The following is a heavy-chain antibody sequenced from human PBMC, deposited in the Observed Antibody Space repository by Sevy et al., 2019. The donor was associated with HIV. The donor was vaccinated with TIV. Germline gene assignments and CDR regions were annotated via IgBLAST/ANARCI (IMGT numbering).Heavy chain of an antibody. D-gene: IGHD6-13*01. J-gene: IGHJ6*02. V-gene: IGHV4-4*07. Sequence: TLSLTCTVSGGSISSYYWSWIRQPAGKGLEWIGRIYTSGSTNYNPSLKSRVTMSADTSKNQFSLKLSSVTAADTAVYYCARDYRVRAAAGTRYYYYYGMDVWGQGTTVTVSS. CDR1: GGSISSYY. CDR3: ARDYRVRAAAGTRYYYYYGMDV. CDR2: IYTSGST.